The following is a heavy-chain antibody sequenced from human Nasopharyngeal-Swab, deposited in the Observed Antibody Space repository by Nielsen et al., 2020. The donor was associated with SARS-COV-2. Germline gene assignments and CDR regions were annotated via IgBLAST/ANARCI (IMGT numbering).Heavy chain of an antibody. V-gene: IGHV1-2*06. J-gene: IGHJ4*02. D-gene: IGHD7-27*01. CDR3: ARGNAWGIDY. CDR2: INPNSGGT. Sequence: ASVKVSCKASGYTFDYHYMHWVRQAPGQGLEWMGRINPNSGGTNYAQKFQGRVTMTRDTSISTAYMELSRLRSDDTAVYYCARGNAWGIDYWGQGTLVTVSS. CDR1: GYTFDYHY.